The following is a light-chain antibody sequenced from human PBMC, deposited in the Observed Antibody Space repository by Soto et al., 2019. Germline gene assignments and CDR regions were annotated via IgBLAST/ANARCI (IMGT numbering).Light chain of an antibody. V-gene: IGKV1-5*03. CDR2: QAS. CDR1: QNIDKW. Sequence: DIQMTQSPSTLSASVGDRVTITCRARQNIDKWLAWYQQEPGKAPRLLIHQASSLTSGVPSRFSGSGSGTEFTLTINSLQPDDFATYYCQYQEYTFGQGTKLEIK. J-gene: IGKJ2*01. CDR3: QYQEYT.